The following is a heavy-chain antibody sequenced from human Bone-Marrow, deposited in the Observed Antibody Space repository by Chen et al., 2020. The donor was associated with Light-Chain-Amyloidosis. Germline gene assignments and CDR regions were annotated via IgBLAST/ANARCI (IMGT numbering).Heavy chain of an antibody. CDR1: NGSFSGYF. Sequence: QVRLQHWGAGLLKPSETLSLTCDVYNGSFSGYFWTWIRQPPGKGLEWIGETNHSGSINYNPSLKSRVTLSADTSNNQVSLKLSSVTAADTAVYYCARARAAARIRYFDVWGRGTLVTVSS. J-gene: IGHJ2*01. CDR3: ARARAAARIRYFDV. V-gene: IGHV4-34*01. D-gene: IGHD2-15*01. CDR2: TNHSGSI.